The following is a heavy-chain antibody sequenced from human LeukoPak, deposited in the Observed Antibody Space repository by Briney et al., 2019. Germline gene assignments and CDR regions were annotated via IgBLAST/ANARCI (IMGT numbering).Heavy chain of an antibody. CDR3: ARPGFNDYSNYVDY. CDR2: ISGSGGST. V-gene: IGHV3-23*01. Sequence: GGSLRLSCAASGFTFSNYAVTWVRQAPGKGLEWVSAISGSGGSTYYADSVKGRFTISRDNSKNTLYLQMNSLRAEDTAVYYCARPGFNDYSNYVDYWGQGTLVTVSS. J-gene: IGHJ4*02. CDR1: GFTFSNYA. D-gene: IGHD4-11*01.